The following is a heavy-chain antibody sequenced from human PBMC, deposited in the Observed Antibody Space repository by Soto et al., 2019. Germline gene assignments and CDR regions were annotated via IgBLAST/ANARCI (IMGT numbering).Heavy chain of an antibody. CDR3: ARDGYSSSSGFDY. D-gene: IGHD6-6*01. CDR1: GGSISSGGYS. Sequence: NPSETLSLTCAVSGGSISSGGYSWSWIRQPPGKGLEWIGYIYHSGSTYYNPSLKSRVTISVDRSKNQFSLKLSSVTAADTAVYYCARDGYSSSSGFDYWGQGTLVTV. V-gene: IGHV4-30-2*01. CDR2: IYHSGST. J-gene: IGHJ4*02.